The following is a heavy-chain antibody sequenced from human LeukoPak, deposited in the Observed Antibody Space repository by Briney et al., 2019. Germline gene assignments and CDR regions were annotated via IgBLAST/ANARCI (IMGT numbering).Heavy chain of an antibody. Sequence: KPSETLSLTCAVYGGSFSGYYWSWIRQPPGKGLEWIGEINHSGSTNYNPSLKSRVTISVDTSKNQFSLKLSSVTAADTAVYYCARLGLYDSSGYLNWGQGTLVTVSS. CDR1: GGSFSGYY. J-gene: IGHJ4*02. CDR3: ARLGLYDSSGYLN. CDR2: INHSGST. V-gene: IGHV4-34*01. D-gene: IGHD3-22*01.